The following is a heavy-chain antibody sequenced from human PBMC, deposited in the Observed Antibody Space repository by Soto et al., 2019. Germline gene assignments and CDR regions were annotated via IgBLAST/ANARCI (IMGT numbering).Heavy chain of an antibody. CDR1: GGSFSGYY. Sequence: QVQLQQWGAGLLKPSETLSLTCAVYGGSFSGYYWSWIRQPPGKGLESIGEINHSGSTNYNPSLKSRVTISVDTSKNQFSLQLSSVTAADTAVYYCAIGPLCITGTCYYGMDVWGQGTTVTVSS. J-gene: IGHJ6*02. CDR3: AIGPLCITGTCYYGMDV. D-gene: IGHD1-7*01. CDR2: INHSGST. V-gene: IGHV4-34*01.